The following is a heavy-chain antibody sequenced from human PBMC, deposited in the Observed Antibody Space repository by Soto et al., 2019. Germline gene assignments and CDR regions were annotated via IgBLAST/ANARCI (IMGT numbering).Heavy chain of an antibody. J-gene: IGHJ3*02. CDR2: ISGSGGST. V-gene: IGHV3-23*01. CDR1: GFTFSSYA. CDR3: AKFSLNGPAATYAGAFDI. Sequence: EVQLLESGGGLVQPGGSLRLSCAASGFTFSSYAMSWVRQAPGKGLEWVSAISGSGGSTYYADSVKGRFTISRDNSKNTLYLQMNSLRAEDTAVYYCAKFSLNGPAATYAGAFDIWGQGTMVTVSS. D-gene: IGHD2-2*01.